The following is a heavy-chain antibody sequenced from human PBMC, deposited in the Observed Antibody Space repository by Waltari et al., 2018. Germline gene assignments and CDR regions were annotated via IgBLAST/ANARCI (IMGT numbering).Heavy chain of an antibody. V-gene: IGHV3-23*01. CDR1: GYTLRSYA. J-gene: IGHJ6*02. D-gene: IGHD3-3*01. Sequence: EVQLLESGGGLVQAGGSLRRACAASGYTLRSYAMGWFRQAPGRGLEGVSAISGSGGSTYYADSVKGRFTISRDNSKNTLYLQMNSLRAEDTAVYYCAKHIPYYDFWSGYYFYYYYGMDVWGQGTTVTVSS. CDR2: ISGSGGST. CDR3: AKHIPYYDFWSGYYFYYYYGMDV.